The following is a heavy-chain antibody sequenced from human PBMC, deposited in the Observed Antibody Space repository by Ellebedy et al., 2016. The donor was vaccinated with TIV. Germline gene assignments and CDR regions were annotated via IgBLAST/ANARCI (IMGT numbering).Heavy chain of an antibody. CDR1: GGSISSYY. D-gene: IGHD3-10*01. CDR3: AREWAGLRGVIIKGGPLWD. CDR2: IYYSGST. J-gene: IGHJ4*02. V-gene: IGHV4-59*12. Sequence: SETLSLXXTVSGGSISSYYWSWIRQPPGKGLEWIGYIYYSGSTNYNPSLKSRVTISVDKSKNQFSLKLSSVTAADTAVYYCAREWAGLRGVIIKGGPLWDWGQGTLVTVSS.